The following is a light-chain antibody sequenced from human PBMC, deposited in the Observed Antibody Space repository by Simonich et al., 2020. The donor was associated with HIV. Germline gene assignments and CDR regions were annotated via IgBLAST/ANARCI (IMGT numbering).Light chain of an antibody. V-gene: IGKV4-1*01. J-gene: IGKJ2*01. CDR1: QSVLYSSNNKNY. CDR2: WAA. Sequence: DIVMTQSPDSLAVSPGERATIGRKSSQSVLYSSNNKNYLAWYQQKPGQPPKLLIYWAATRQSGVPDRFSGSGSGTDFTLTISSLQAEDVAVYFCQQYYITPYTFGQGTKLEIK. CDR3: QQYYITPYT.